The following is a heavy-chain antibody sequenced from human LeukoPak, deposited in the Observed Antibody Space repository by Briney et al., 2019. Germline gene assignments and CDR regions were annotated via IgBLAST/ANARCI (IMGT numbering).Heavy chain of an antibody. Sequence: GGSLRLSCAASGFTFSSYTMNWVRQAPGKGLEWVSSISGRSRYIYYADSVKGRFIISRDNAKNSLYLQMNSLRAEDTAVYYCARLLQLEREVVFDYWGQGTLVTVSS. CDR1: GFTFSSYT. J-gene: IGHJ4*02. D-gene: IGHD1-1*01. V-gene: IGHV3-21*01. CDR3: ARLLQLEREVVFDY. CDR2: ISGRSRYI.